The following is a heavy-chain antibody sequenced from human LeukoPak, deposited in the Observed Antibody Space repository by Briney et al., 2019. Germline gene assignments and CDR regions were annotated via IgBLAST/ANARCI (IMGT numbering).Heavy chain of an antibody. CDR2: IYYSGST. D-gene: IGHD1-26*01. CDR3: AISERLGY. V-gene: IGHV4-39*01. J-gene: IGHJ4*02. CDR1: GGSISSSSYY. Sequence: SETLSLTCTVSGGSISSSSYYWGWIRQPPGKGLEWIGSIYYSGSTYYNPSLKSRVTISVDTSKNQFSLKLSSVTAADTAVYYCAISERLGYWGKGTLVTVSS.